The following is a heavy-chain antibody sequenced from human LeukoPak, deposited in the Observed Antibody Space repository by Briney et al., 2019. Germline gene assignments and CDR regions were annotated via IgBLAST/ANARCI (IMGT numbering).Heavy chain of an antibody. Sequence: GGSLRLSCAASGFTFSTYAMSWVRQAPGKGLEWVSAISGSGGTTYYADSVRGRFAISRDNSKNTLFLQMNSLRAEDTAAYYCAKYPIAAAKYYFDYWGQGTLVTVSS. J-gene: IGHJ4*02. CDR2: ISGSGGTT. CDR3: AKYPIAAAKYYFDY. V-gene: IGHV3-23*01. D-gene: IGHD6-13*01. CDR1: GFTFSTYA.